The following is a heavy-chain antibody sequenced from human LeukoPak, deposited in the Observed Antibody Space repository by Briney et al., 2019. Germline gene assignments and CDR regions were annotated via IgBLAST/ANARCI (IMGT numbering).Heavy chain of an antibody. CDR2: ISAYNGNT. J-gene: IGHJ5*02. Sequence: ASVKVSCKASGYTFTSYGISWVRQAPGQGLEWMGWISAYNGNTNYAQKLQGRVTMTTDTSTSTAYMGLRSLRSDDTAVYYCARDYNYGGNVGPSNHWGQGTLVTVSS. V-gene: IGHV1-18*01. D-gene: IGHD4-23*01. CDR3: ARDYNYGGNVGPSNH. CDR1: GYTFTSYG.